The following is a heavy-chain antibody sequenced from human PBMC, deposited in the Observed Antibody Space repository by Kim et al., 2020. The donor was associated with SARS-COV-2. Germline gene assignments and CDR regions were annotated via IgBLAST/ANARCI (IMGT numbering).Heavy chain of an antibody. J-gene: IGHJ4*02. V-gene: IGHV3-11*06. D-gene: IGHD5-12*01. Sequence: VTGRFTISRDNAKTSLYLQMNSLRAEDTAVYYCAQGGGEVYSGSLYYFDNWGQGTLVTVSS. CDR3: AQGGGEVYSGSLYYFDN.